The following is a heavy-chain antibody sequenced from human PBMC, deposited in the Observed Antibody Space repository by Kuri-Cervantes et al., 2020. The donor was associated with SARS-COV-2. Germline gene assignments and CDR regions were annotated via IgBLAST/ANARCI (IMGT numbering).Heavy chain of an antibody. Sequence: ESLKISGSVSGDSIRSTSYYWGWIRQPPGKGLEWIGDIYYSGSTYYSPSLKSRVTISVDMSKNQFSLNLNSVTAADTAVYYCARLVRQYSSSSSPDYWGQGTLVTVSS. CDR3: ARLVRQYSSSSSPDY. CDR2: IYYSGST. V-gene: IGHV4-39*01. CDR1: GDSIRSTSYY. J-gene: IGHJ4*02. D-gene: IGHD6-6*01.